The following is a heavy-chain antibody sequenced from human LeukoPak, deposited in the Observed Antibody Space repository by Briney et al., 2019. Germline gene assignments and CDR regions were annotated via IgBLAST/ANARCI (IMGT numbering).Heavy chain of an antibody. CDR2: IIPIFGTA. CDR1: GRAFSSYA. Sequence: ASVKVYCKASGRAFSSYAISWVRQAPGQGLEWMGGIIPIFGTANYAQQIQGRVKNTADESTSTAYMELSSLRSEDTAVYYCARVADSGYDFGVDYWGQGTLVTVSS. J-gene: IGHJ4*02. D-gene: IGHD5-12*01. V-gene: IGHV1-69*01. CDR3: ARVADSGYDFGVDY.